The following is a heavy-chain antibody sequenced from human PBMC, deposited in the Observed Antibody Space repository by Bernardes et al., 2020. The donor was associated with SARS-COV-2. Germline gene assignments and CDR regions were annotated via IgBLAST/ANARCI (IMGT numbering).Heavy chain of an antibody. CDR3: ARRKEYSSPNFDD. CDR1: GGSIRSYSSY. V-gene: IGHV4-39*01. Sequence: SETLSLTCTVSGGSIRSYSSYWGWRLQPPGKGLEWIGSIHHTGSTYYNPSLKSRVAISLVTSTKQFSLKLSSVTAADTAVYYCARRKEYSSPNFDDWGQGILVTVSS. J-gene: IGHJ4*02. D-gene: IGHD6-13*01. CDR2: IHHTGST.